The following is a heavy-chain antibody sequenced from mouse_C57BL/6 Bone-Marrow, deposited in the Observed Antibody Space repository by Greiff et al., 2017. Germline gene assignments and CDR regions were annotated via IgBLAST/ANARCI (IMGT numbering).Heavy chain of an antibody. D-gene: IGHD1-1*01. Sequence: QVTLKESGPGILQPSQTLSLTCSFSGFSLSTFGMGVGWIRQPSGKGLEWLAHIWWDDDKYYNPALKSRLTISQDTSKHQVFLKIANVGTADTATYYCARIASIITTVVAHWYFDVWGTGTTVTVSS. V-gene: IGHV8-8*01. CDR2: IWWDDDK. CDR3: ARIASIITTVVAHWYFDV. CDR1: GFSLSTFGMG. J-gene: IGHJ1*03.